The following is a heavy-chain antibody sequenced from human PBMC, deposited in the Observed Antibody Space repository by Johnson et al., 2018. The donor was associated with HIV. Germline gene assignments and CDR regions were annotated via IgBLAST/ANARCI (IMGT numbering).Heavy chain of an antibody. CDR2: IRYDGSNK. D-gene: IGHD6-6*01. CDR3: AKDRGIAARPFRYAFDI. J-gene: IGHJ3*02. CDR1: GFIFSTYG. Sequence: QVQLVESGGGVVQPGGSLRLSCVASGFIFSTYGMHWVRQAPGKGLEWLAFIRYDGSNKYYADSVKGRFTISRDNSKNTLHLQMNSLRAEDTAVYYCAKDRGIAARPFRYAFDIWGQGTMVTVSS. V-gene: IGHV3-30*02.